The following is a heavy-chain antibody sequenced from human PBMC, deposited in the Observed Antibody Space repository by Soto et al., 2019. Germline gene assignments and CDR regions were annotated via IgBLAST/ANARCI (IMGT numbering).Heavy chain of an antibody. CDR2: ISSSGSTI. J-gene: IGHJ6*02. V-gene: IGHV3-48*03. CDR3: ARGGDFWSAGWPYGMDV. D-gene: IGHD3-3*01. CDR1: GFTFSSYE. Sequence: GGSLRLSCAASGFTFSSYEMNWVRQAPGKGLEWVSYISSSGSTIYYADSVKGRFTISRDNAKNSLYLQMNSLRAEDTAVYYCARGGDFWSAGWPYGMDVWGQGTTVTVSS.